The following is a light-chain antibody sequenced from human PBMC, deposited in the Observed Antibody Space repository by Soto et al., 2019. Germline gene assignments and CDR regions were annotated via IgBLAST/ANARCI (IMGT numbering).Light chain of an antibody. Sequence: DIQMTQSPSSLSASVGDRVTITCRASQSISGYLNWYQKKSGKAPKLLIYAASSLQSGVPSRFSGSGSGTDFTLTISSLQPEDFATYYCQQSYSTRLTFGGGTKVDIK. CDR1: QSISGY. CDR2: AAS. V-gene: IGKV1-39*01. J-gene: IGKJ4*01. CDR3: QQSYSTRLT.